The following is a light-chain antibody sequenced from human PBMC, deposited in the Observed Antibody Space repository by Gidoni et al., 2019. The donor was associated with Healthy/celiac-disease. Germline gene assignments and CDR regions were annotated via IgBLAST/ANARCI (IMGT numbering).Light chain of an antibody. V-gene: IGKV3-11*01. CDR2: DAS. CDR1: QSVSSD. Sequence: IVLPQSPATMSLSPGERATLSCRASQSVSSDLAWYQQNPGQAPRLLIYDASNRATGIPARFSGSGSGTEFTLTISSLEPEDFAVYYCQQRSNWPPLTFGGGTKVEIK. J-gene: IGKJ4*01. CDR3: QQRSNWPPLT.